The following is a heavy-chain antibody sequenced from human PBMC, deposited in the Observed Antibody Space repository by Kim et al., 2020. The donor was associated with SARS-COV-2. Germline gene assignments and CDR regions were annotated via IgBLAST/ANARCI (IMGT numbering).Heavy chain of an antibody. CDR2: IYPGDSDT. V-gene: IGHV5-51*01. CDR3: ARGPYYYGSGSYYKRGFDY. Sequence: GESLKISCKGSGYSFTSYWIGWVRQMPGKGLEWMGIIYPGDSDTRYSPSFQGQVTISADKSISTAYLQWSSLKASDTAMYYCARGPYYYGSGSYYKRGFDYWGQGTLVTVSS. J-gene: IGHJ4*02. D-gene: IGHD3-10*01. CDR1: GYSFTSYW.